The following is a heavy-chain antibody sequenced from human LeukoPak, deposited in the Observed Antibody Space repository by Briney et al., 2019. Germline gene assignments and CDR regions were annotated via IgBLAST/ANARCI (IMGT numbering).Heavy chain of an antibody. CDR2: IKQDGSEK. V-gene: IGHV3-7*01. J-gene: IGHJ3*02. D-gene: IGHD2-2*01. Sequence: GGSLRLSCAASGFTFSRFWMSWVRQAPGKGLEWVANIKQDGSEKYDVDSVKGRFTISRDNSKNTLYLQMNSLRAEDAAVYYCARDPGVVPAAIWGAFDIWGQGTMVTVSS. CDR1: GFTFSRFW. CDR3: ARDPGVVPAAIWGAFDI.